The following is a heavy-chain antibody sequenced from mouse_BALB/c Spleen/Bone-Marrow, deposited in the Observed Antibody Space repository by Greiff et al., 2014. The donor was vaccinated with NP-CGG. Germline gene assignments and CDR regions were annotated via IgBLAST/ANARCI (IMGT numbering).Heavy chain of an antibody. J-gene: IGHJ2*01. Sequence: VQLQQSGAELVMPGASVKMSCKASGYTFTDYWMHWVKQRPGQGLEWIGAIDTSDSYTSYNQKFKGKATLTVDESSSTAYMQLSSLTSEDSAVYYCARSWGRGLFDYGGQGTTLTVSS. CDR2: IDTSDSYT. D-gene: IGHD3-3*01. CDR3: ARSWGRGLFDY. CDR1: GYTFTDYW. V-gene: IGHV1-69*01.